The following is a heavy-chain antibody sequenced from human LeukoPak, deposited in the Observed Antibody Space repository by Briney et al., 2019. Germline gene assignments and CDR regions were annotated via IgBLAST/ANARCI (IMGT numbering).Heavy chain of an antibody. CDR3: ARDLSYFDTNGSTRLGY. D-gene: IGHD3-22*01. Sequence: GGSLRLSCAASGFTFDDYGMSWVRQGPGKGLEWVSGINWNGGSIGYADSVKGRFTISRDNAKNSLHLQMNSLRVEDTALYYCARDLSYFDTNGSTRLGYWGQGTLVTVSS. J-gene: IGHJ4*02. CDR2: INWNGGSI. V-gene: IGHV3-20*04. CDR1: GFTFDDYG.